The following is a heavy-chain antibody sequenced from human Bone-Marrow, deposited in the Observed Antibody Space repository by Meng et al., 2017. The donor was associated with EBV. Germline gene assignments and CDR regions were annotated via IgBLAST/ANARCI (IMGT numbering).Heavy chain of an antibody. V-gene: IGHV3-23*01. CDR2: ISGSGGST. CDR3: AKGHDYGDY. J-gene: IGHJ4*02. CDR1: GFTFSSSA. Sequence: EGQLLEAGGGLVRHGGSLRLSCAASGFTFSSSAMSWVRQAPGKGLEWVPAISGSGGSTYYADSVKGRFTISRDNSKNTLYLQMNSLRAEDTAVYYCAKGHDYGDYWGQGTLVTVSS. D-gene: IGHD4-17*01.